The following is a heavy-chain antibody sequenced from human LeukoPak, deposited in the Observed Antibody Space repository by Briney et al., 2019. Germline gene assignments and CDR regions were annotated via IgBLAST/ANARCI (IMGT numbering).Heavy chain of an antibody. V-gene: IGHV3-23*01. CDR2: ISGSGGST. CDR3: AKETDIVPAATTDY. J-gene: IGHJ6*03. Sequence: GGSLLLSCAASGFTFSSYAMSWVRQAPGKGLEWVSAISGSGGSTYYADSMKGRLTISRDNSKNTLYLQLNSLRAEDTAAYYCAKETDIVPAATTDYGGKGTTVTVS. CDR1: GFTFSSYA. D-gene: IGHD2-2*01.